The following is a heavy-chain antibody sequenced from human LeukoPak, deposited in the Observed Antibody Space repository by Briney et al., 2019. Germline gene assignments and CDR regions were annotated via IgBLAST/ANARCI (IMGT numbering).Heavy chain of an antibody. Sequence: SETLSLTCAVYGGSFSGYYWSWIRQPPGKGLEWIGEINHSGSTNYNPSLKSRVTILVDTSKNQFSLKLSSVTAADTTVYYCARGHSPVTTKVSYFQHWGQGTLVTVSS. D-gene: IGHD4-17*01. CDR2: INHSGST. CDR3: ARGHSPVTTKVSYFQH. V-gene: IGHV4-34*01. J-gene: IGHJ1*01. CDR1: GGSFSGYY.